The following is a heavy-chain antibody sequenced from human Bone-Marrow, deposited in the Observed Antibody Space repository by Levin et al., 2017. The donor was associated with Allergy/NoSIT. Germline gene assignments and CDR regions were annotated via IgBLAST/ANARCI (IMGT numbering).Heavy chain of an antibody. V-gene: IGHV1-2*02. Sequence: PGESLKISCQASGYVFTDYYIHWVRQARGQGLEWLGWINPKTGGTNYAPNFQGRVTMDTSFNTAFLNLRSLRPDDTAVYFCAKASQWLMPDYWGQGSLVTVSS. CDR3: AKASQWLMPDY. J-gene: IGHJ4*02. CDR2: INPKTGGT. CDR1: GYVFTDYY. D-gene: IGHD6-19*01.